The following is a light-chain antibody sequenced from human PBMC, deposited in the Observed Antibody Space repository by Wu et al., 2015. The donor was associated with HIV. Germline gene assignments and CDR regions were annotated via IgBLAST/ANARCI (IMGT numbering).Light chain of an antibody. V-gene: IGKV3-11*01. CDR3: QQRSNWPRLT. J-gene: IGKJ4*01. CDR2: GAS. CDR1: ESVSSN. Sequence: VTLXCRASESVSSNLAWYQKRPGQAPRLLIYGASNRATGVPARFSASGSGTDFTLTISSLGPEDFAVYYCQQRSNWPRLTFGGGTKVQIK.